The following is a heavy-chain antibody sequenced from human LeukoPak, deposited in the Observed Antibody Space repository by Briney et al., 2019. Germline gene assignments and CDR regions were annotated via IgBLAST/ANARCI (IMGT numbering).Heavy chain of an antibody. CDR2: ISSSGITT. CDR3: ARANNWPYHYYFDS. J-gene: IGHJ4*02. D-gene: IGHD1-20*01. Sequence: GGSLRLSWAASGFTFSNYYMSGIRQAPGEGREWVSYISSSGITTYYVDAVKGRFTISRDNAKKSMYLQMHSLRAEATALYYCARANNWPYHYYFDSWGQGTLVIVSS. CDR1: GFTFSNYY. V-gene: IGHV3-11*01.